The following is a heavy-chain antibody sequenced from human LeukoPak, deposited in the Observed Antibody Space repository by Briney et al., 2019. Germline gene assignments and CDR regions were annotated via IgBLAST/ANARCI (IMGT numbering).Heavy chain of an antibody. CDR3: ARVFWPPGWFDP. J-gene: IGHJ5*02. CDR2: IYHSGST. V-gene: IGHV4-30-2*01. Sequence: SETQSLTCAVSGGSISSGGYSWSWIRQPPGKGLEWIGYIYHSGSTYYNPSLKSRVTISVDRSKNQFSLKLSSVTAADTAVYYCARVFWPPGWFDPWGQGTLVTASS. CDR1: GGSISSGGYS. D-gene: IGHD3-3*01.